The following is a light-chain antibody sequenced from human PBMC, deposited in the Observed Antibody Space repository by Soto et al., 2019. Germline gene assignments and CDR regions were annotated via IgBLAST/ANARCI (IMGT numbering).Light chain of an antibody. Sequence: QLVLTQSPSASASLGASVKLTCTLSSGHSSYAIAWHQQQPEKGPRYLMKLNSDGSHSKGDGIPDRFSGSSSGAERYLTISSLQSEDEADYYCQTWGTALKVFGGGTKVTVL. J-gene: IGLJ2*01. V-gene: IGLV4-69*01. CDR3: QTWGTALKV. CDR2: LNSDGSH. CDR1: SGHSSYA.